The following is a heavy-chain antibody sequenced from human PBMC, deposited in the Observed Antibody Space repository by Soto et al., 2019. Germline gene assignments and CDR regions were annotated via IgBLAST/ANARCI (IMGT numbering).Heavy chain of an antibody. V-gene: IGHV4-59*01. D-gene: IGHD3-10*01. J-gene: IGHJ6*02. CDR3: ARASYGSGNYYAPYYFYAMDV. CDR2: IYYSGNT. CDR1: GAPISSYY. Sequence: SETLSLTCDVSGAPISSYYWGWIRQPPGKGLEWIGYIYYSGNTNYNPSLKSRVTMSVDTSKNQFSLNLTSVTAADTAVYFCARASYGSGNYYAPYYFYAMDVWGHGTTATVSS.